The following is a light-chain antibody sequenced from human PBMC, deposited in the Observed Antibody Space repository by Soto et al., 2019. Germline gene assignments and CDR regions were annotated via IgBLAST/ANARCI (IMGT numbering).Light chain of an antibody. CDR3: MQGRLPYT. J-gene: IGKJ2*01. CDR2: KVS. V-gene: IGKV2-30*01. Sequence: VMTQSPLSLPVTLGQPASLSCRSSKSLVASDGDINLFWFQPRPGQSPRRLIYKVSNRDPGVPDRFSSSGSGTDFTLRISRVEVEDLAISYCMQGRLPYTFGQGTRLEIK. CDR1: KSLVASDGDIN.